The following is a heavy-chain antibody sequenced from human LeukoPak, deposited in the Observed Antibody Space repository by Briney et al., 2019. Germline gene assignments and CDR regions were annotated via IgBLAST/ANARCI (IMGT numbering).Heavy chain of an antibody. CDR1: GYSFTSYW. CDR2: IYPGDSDT. Sequence: GESLKISCKGSGYSFTSYWIGWVRPMPGKGLEWMGIIYPGDSDTSYSPSFKGQVTISADKSISTAYLQWSSLKASDTAMYYCARTYYSSYYYYGMDVWGQGTTVTVSS. V-gene: IGHV5-51*01. CDR3: ARTYYSSYYYYGMDV. D-gene: IGHD3-22*01. J-gene: IGHJ6*02.